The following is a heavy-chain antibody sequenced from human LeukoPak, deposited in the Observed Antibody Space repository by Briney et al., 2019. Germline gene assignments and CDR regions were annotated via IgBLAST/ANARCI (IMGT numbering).Heavy chain of an antibody. CDR3: ARAPPDYDILTGRLYYYYYMDV. D-gene: IGHD3-9*01. CDR1: GGSLSSSHYY. CDR2: IYYSGSP. Sequence: SETLSLTCIVPGGSLSSSHYYWPWIRQPPGKGLEWIGSIYYSGSPYCNPSLKSRVTISVDTSKIQFSLKLSSVTAADTAVYYCARAPPDYDILTGRLYYYYYMDVWGKGTTVTVSS. J-gene: IGHJ6*03. V-gene: IGHV4-39*07.